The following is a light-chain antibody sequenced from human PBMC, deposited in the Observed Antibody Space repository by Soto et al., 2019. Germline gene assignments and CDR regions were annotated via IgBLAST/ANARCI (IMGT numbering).Light chain of an antibody. V-gene: IGLV2-14*01. CDR2: EVS. CDR3: SSYTSSYNYV. J-gene: IGLJ1*01. Sequence: QSVLTQPAPVSGSPGQSITISCTGTSSDVGGYNYVSWYQQHPGKAPKLMIYEVSNRPSGVSNRFSGSKSGNTASLTISGLQAEDEADYYCSSYTSSYNYVFGTGTKVTVL. CDR1: SSDVGGYNY.